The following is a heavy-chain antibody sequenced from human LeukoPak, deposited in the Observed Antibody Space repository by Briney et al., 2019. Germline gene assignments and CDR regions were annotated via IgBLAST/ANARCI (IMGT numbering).Heavy chain of an antibody. CDR2: ISYDGSNK. D-gene: IGHD3-22*01. J-gene: IGHJ4*02. CDR1: GFTFSSYG. CDR3: AKTPWGSYYDSSGYYSHDY. Sequence: GRSLRLSCAASGFTFSSYGMHWVRQAPGKGLEWVAVISYDGSNKYYADSVKGRFTISRDNSKNTLYLQMNSLRAEDTAVYYCAKTPWGSYYDSSGYYSHDYWGQGTLVTVSS. V-gene: IGHV3-30*18.